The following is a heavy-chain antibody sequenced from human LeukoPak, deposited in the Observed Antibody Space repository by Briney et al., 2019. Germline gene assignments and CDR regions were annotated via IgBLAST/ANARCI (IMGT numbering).Heavy chain of an antibody. D-gene: IGHD2/OR15-2a*01. CDR1: GGSFSGYY. CDR3: ARDLRRAQNFDY. J-gene: IGHJ4*02. V-gene: IGHV4-34*01. CDR2: FSYSGNT. Sequence: PSETLSLTCAVYGGSFSGYYWSWIRQPPGKGLEWIGSFSYSGNTYYKPSLKSRVTISVDTSKNQFSLRLSSVTAADTAVYYCARDLRRAQNFDYWGQGTLVTVSS.